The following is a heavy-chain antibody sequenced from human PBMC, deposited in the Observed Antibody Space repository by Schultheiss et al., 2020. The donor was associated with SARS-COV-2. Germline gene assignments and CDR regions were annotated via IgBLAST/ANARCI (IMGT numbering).Heavy chain of an antibody. CDR2: IYSGGST. J-gene: IGHJ3*02. CDR1: GFTVSSNY. D-gene: IGHD1-26*01. CDR3: ATDIVGATKDAFDI. V-gene: IGHV3-66*01. Sequence: GGSLRLSCAASGFTVSSNYMSWVRQAPGKGLEWVSVIYSGGSTYYADSVKGRFTISRDNSKNTLYLQMNSLRAEDTAVYYCATDIVGATKDAFDIWGQGTMVTVSS.